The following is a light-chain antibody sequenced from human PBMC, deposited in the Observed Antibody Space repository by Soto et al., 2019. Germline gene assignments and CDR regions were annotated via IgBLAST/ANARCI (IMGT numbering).Light chain of an antibody. CDR2: AAS. Sequence: EIQMTQSSSSVSEAVGEREAITCPARHVRSSWLAWYQQKPGKAPKLLIFAASTLQSGVPSRFSASGSRTDFTLTITTLQPEDIGAYYCQQTDTSPITFGHGTRLEIK. J-gene: IGKJ5*01. CDR1: HVRSSW. V-gene: IGKV1D-12*01. CDR3: QQTDTSPIT.